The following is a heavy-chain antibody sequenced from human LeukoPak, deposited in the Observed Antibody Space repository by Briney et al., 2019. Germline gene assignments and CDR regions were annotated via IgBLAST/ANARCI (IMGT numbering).Heavy chain of an antibody. Sequence: GGSLRLSCAASGFTFSDYYMIWIRQAPGKGLECVSYIDKSGSPRYYADSVKGRFTISRDNAKNSLFLQMNSLRAEDSAVYYCARDMGWPQFNYWGQGILVTVSS. V-gene: IGHV3-11*01. CDR3: ARDMGWPQFNY. D-gene: IGHD5-24*01. CDR2: IDKSGSPR. CDR1: GFTFSDYY. J-gene: IGHJ4*02.